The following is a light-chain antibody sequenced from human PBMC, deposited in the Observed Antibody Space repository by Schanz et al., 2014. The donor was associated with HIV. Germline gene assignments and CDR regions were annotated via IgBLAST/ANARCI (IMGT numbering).Light chain of an antibody. V-gene: IGLV2-14*03. J-gene: IGLJ1*01. CDR3: SSYTSSSSYG. Sequence: QSALTQPASVSGSPGQSITISCTGTDTDIGGHDYVSWYQQFPDRAPKLLIYDVSDRPSGVSNRFSGSKSGNTASLTISGLQAEDEADYYCSSYTSSSSYGFGTGTKLTVL. CDR2: DVS. CDR1: DTDIGGHDY.